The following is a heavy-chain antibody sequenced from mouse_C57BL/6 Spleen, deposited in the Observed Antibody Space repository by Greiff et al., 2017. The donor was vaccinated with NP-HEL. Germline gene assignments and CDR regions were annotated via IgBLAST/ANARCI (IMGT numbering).Heavy chain of an antibody. CDR1: GFTFSDYG. J-gene: IGHJ4*01. Sequence: EVQRVESGGGLVKPGGSLKLSCAASGFTFSDYGMHWVRQAPEKGLEWVAYISSGSSTIYYADTVKGRFTISRDNAKNTLFLQMTSLRSEDTAMYYCARPLITTVEDAMDYWGQGTSVTVSS. D-gene: IGHD1-1*01. CDR3: ARPLITTVEDAMDY. CDR2: ISSGSSTI. V-gene: IGHV5-17*01.